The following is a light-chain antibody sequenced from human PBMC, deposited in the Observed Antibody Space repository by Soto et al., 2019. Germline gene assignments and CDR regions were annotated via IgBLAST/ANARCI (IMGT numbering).Light chain of an antibody. Sequence: QSVLTQPASVSGSPGQSITISCTGTSSDVGGYNYVSWYQQHPGKAPKLMIYDVSNRPSGVSNRFSGSKSGNTASLTISGRQAEDEADYYCSSYTSSSTLEGVVFGGGTKVTVL. V-gene: IGLV2-14*01. CDR1: SSDVGGYNY. CDR3: SSYTSSSTLEGVV. CDR2: DVS. J-gene: IGLJ2*01.